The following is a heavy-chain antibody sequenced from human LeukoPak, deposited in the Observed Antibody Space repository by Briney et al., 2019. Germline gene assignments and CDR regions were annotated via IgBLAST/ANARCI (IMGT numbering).Heavy chain of an antibody. CDR1: GGTFRTDA. CDR2: IIPFIGAP. CDR3: AREVITETTLGWFDP. V-gene: IGHV1-69*13. D-gene: IGHD1-7*01. J-gene: IGHJ5*02. Sequence: ASVKVSCKASGGTFRTDAIAWIRQAPGEGLEWMGGIIPFIGAPNFAQRFHGRVTITADETTSTVYMELSSLRSEDTAVYYCAREVITETTLGWFDPWGQGILITVSS.